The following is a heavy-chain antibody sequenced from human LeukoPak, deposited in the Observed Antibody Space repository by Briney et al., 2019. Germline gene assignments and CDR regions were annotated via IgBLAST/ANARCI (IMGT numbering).Heavy chain of an antibody. D-gene: IGHD1-26*01. J-gene: IGHJ4*02. CDR1: GFTFSSYS. Sequence: GGSLRLSCAASGFTFSSYSMNWVRQAPGKGLEWVSYISSSSSTIYYADSVKGRFTISRDNAKNTLYLQMNSLRAEDTAVYHCASHYSGSYLYYFDYWGQGTLVTVSS. V-gene: IGHV3-48*01. CDR3: ASHYSGSYLYYFDY. CDR2: ISSSSSTI.